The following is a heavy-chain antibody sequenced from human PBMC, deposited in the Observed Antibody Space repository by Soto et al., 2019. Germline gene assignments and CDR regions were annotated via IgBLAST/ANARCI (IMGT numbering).Heavy chain of an antibody. J-gene: IGHJ5*02. CDR3: ARHNRYSSTWFEGWFDP. V-gene: IGHV5-51*03. CDR1: GYSFSNNW. D-gene: IGHD6-13*01. Sequence: EVQLVQSGAEVKKAGESLKISCKGSGYSFSNNWVGWVRQMPGKGLEWMGIMHPGDSDTRYSPSFQGQVNISADKSINTAYRQWSSLKPSDSARDYCARHNRYSSTWFEGWFDPWGQGTLVTVSS. CDR2: MHPGDSDT.